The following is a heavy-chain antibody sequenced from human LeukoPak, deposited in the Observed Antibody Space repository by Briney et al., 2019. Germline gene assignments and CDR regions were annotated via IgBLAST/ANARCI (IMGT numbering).Heavy chain of an antibody. CDR2: MNPNSGNT. V-gene: IGHV1-8*01. CDR3: ARDGRRYYYYGMDV. Sequence: GASVKVSCKASGYTFTSYDINWVRQATGQGLEWMGWMNPNSGNTGYAQKFQGRVTMTRNTSISTAYMELSSLRSEDTAVYYCARDGRRYYYYGMDVWGQGTTVTVSS. D-gene: IGHD2-8*01. J-gene: IGHJ6*02. CDR1: GYTFTSYD.